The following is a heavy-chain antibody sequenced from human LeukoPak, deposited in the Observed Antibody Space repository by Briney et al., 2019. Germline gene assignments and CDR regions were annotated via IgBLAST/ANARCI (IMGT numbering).Heavy chain of an antibody. D-gene: IGHD2-15*01. CDR1: GFTFSSYG. J-gene: IGHJ5*02. V-gene: IGHV3-30*18. CDR3: AKVKGGGSSMNWFDP. CDR2: ISYDGSNK. Sequence: GSPRLSCAASGFTFSSYGMHWVRQAPGKGLEWVAVISYDGSNKYYADSVKGRFTISRDNSKNTLYLQMNSLRAEDTAVYYCAKVKGGGSSMNWFDPWGQGTLVTVSS.